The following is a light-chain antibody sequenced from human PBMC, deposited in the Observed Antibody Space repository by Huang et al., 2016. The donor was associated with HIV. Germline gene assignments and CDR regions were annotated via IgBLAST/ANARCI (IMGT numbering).Light chain of an antibody. V-gene: IGKV4-1*01. Sequence: DIVMTQSPDSLAVSLGERATINCKSSQSVLYSSNNKNYLSWYQQQPGQSPKLRISWASTRESGVPDRFSGSGSGTDFTLTIISLQAEDVAVYYCHQYYNTRYTFGQGTKLEIK. CDR2: WAS. CDR1: QSVLYSSNNKNY. CDR3: HQYYNTRYT. J-gene: IGKJ2*01.